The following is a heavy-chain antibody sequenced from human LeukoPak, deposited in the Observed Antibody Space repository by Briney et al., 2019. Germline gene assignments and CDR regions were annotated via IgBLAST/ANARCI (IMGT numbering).Heavy chain of an antibody. J-gene: IGHJ3*02. CDR1: GFTFSSYG. CDR2: ISYDGSNK. D-gene: IGHD3-22*01. CDR3: ANGFYDSSGYSYYKTQDAFDI. Sequence: GGSLRLSCAASGFTFSSYGMHWVRQAPGKGLEWVAVISYDGSNKYYADSVKGRFTISRDNSKNTLYLQMNSLRAEDTAVYYRANGFYDSSGYSYYKTQDAFDIWGQGTMVTVSS. V-gene: IGHV3-30*18.